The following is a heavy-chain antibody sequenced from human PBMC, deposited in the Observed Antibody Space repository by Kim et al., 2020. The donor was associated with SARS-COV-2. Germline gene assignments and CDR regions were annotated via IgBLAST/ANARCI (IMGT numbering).Heavy chain of an antibody. J-gene: IGHJ5*02. D-gene: IGHD3-16*01. CDR3: AKAIRGGGFDP. V-gene: IGHV3-30*02. Sequence: YYADSEKGRFTISRDNSKNTLYLQMNSLRAEDTAVYYCAKAIRGGGFDPWGQGTLVTVSS.